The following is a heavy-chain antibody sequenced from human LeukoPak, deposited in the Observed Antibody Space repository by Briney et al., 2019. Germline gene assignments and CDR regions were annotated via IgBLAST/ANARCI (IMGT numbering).Heavy chain of an antibody. V-gene: IGHV4-59*01. Sequence: SETLSLTCTVSGGSLSSYYWSWIRQPPGKGLEWIGYIYYSGSTNYNPSLKSRVTISVDTSKNQFSLKLSSVTAADTAVYYCARDSVAGRSYYYYYGMDVWGQGTTVTVSS. CDR2: IYYSGST. CDR1: GGSLSSYY. D-gene: IGHD6-19*01. CDR3: ARDSVAGRSYYYYYGMDV. J-gene: IGHJ6*02.